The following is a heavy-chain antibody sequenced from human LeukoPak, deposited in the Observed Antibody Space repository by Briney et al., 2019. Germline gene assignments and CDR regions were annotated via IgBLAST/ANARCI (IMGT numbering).Heavy chain of an antibody. CDR3: ARAGYGSGWPIDY. J-gene: IGHJ4*02. V-gene: IGHV3-53*01. Sequence: GGSLRLSCAASGFTFSSYWMSWVRQAPGKGLEWVSVIYSGGSTYYADSVKGRFTISRDNSKNTLYLQMNSLRAEDTAVYYCARAGYGSGWPIDYWGQGTLVTVSS. CDR2: IYSGGST. CDR1: GFTFSSYW. D-gene: IGHD6-19*01.